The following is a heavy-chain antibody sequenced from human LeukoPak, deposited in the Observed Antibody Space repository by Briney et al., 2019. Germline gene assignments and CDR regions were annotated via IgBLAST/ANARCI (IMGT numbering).Heavy chain of an antibody. Sequence: GASVEVSCKASGGTFSSYAISWVRQAPGQGLEWMGRIIPILGIANYAQKFQGRVTITADKSTSTAYMELRSLRSDDTAVYYCARDAGWVLGSSWDYYFDYWGQGTLVTVSS. CDR2: IIPILGIA. CDR3: ARDAGWVLGSSWDYYFDY. D-gene: IGHD6-13*01. J-gene: IGHJ4*02. V-gene: IGHV1-69*04. CDR1: GGTFSSYA.